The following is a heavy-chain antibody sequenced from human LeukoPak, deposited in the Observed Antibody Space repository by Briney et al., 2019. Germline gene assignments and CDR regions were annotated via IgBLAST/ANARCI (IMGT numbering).Heavy chain of an antibody. V-gene: IGHV3-48*02. Sequence: PGGSLRLSCAASGFTFSSYSMNWVRQAPGKGLEWVSYISSSSSTIYYADSVKGRFTISRDNAKNSLYLQTNSLRDEDTAVYYCARDPGKAAAGSLDYWGQGTLVTVSS. J-gene: IGHJ4*02. CDR1: GFTFSSYS. CDR2: ISSSSSTI. D-gene: IGHD6-13*01. CDR3: ARDPGKAAAGSLDY.